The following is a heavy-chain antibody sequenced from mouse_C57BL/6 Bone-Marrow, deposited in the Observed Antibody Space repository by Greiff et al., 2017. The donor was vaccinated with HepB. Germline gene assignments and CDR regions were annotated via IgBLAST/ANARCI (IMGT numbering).Heavy chain of an antibody. D-gene: IGHD1-1*01. CDR3: ESGDYYGSRPRNFDY. CDR1: GYSFPDYN. Sequence: EVQRVESGPELVKPGASVKISCKASGYSFPDYNMNWVKQSNGKSLEWIGVINPNYGTTSYNQKFKGKATLTVDQSSSTAYMQLNSLTSEDSAVYYCESGDYYGSRPRNFDYWGQGTTLTVSS. V-gene: IGHV1-39*01. CDR2: INPNYGTT. J-gene: IGHJ2*01.